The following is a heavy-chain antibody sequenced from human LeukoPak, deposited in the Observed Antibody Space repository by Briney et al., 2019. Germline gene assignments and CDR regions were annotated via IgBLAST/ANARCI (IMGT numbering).Heavy chain of an antibody. V-gene: IGHV3-30-3*01. CDR1: GFTFSSYA. Sequence: GRSLRLSCAASGFTFSSYAMHWVRQAPGKGLEWVAVISYDGSNKYYADSVKGRFTISRDNSKNTLYLQMNSLRAEDTAVYYCSMDTAMVTLYYFDYWGQGTLVTVSS. CDR2: ISYDGSNK. J-gene: IGHJ4*02. D-gene: IGHD5-18*01. CDR3: SMDTAMVTLYYFDY.